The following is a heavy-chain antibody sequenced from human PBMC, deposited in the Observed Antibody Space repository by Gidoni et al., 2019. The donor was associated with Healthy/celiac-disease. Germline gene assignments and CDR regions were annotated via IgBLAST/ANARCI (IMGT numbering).Heavy chain of an antibody. J-gene: IGHJ4*02. V-gene: IGHV1-18*01. Sequence: QVQLVQSGAEVKKPGASVKVSCMASGYTFTSYVIRWVRQAPGQVLEWMGWISAYNGNTNYAQKLQGRVTMTTDTSTSTAYMELRSLRSDDTAVYYCARARYYYDSSGYSPFDYWGQGTLVTVSS. CDR1: GYTFTSYV. CDR3: ARARYYYDSSGYSPFDY. D-gene: IGHD3-22*01. CDR2: ISAYNGNT.